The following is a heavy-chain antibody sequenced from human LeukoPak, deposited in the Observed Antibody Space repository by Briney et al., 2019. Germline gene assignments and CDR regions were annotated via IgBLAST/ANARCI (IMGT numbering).Heavy chain of an antibody. D-gene: IGHD6-6*01. Sequence: SETLSLTCTVSGGSISSSSYYWGWIRQPPGKGLEWIGSIYYSGSTYYNPSLKSRVTISVDTSKDQFSLKLSSVTAADTAVYYCARREVLAACLDYWGQGTLVTVSS. V-gene: IGHV4-39*01. CDR2: IYYSGST. J-gene: IGHJ4*02. CDR3: ARREVLAACLDY. CDR1: GGSISSSSYY.